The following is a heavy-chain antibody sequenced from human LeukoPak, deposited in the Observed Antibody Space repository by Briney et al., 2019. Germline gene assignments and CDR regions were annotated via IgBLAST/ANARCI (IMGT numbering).Heavy chain of an antibody. CDR1: GGSISSGGYY. Sequence: SQTLSLTCTVSGGSISSGGYYWSWIRQHPGKGLEWIGYIYYSGSTYYNPSLKSRVTISVDTSKSQFSLKLSSVTAADTAVYYCARDHVIAAAGTYYYYGMDVWGQGTTVTVSS. CDR3: ARDHVIAAAGTYYYYGMDV. V-gene: IGHV4-31*03. J-gene: IGHJ6*02. CDR2: IYYSGST. D-gene: IGHD6-13*01.